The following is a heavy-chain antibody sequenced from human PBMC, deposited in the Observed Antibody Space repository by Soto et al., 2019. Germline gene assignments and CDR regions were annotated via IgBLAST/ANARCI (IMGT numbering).Heavy chain of an antibody. CDR3: ARLYSPEVWEDMDV. J-gene: IGHJ6*02. D-gene: IGHD3-16*01. V-gene: IGHV4-61*01. CDR1: GGSVSSGSYY. CDR2: IYYSGST. Sequence: PSETLSLTCTVSGGSVSSGSYYWSWIRQPPGKGLEWIGYIYYSGSTNYNPSLKSRVTISVDTSKNQFSLKLSSVTAADTAVYYCARLYSPEVWEDMDVWGQGTTVTVSS.